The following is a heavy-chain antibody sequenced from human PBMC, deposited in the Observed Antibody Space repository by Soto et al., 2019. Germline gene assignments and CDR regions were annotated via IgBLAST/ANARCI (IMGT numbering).Heavy chain of an antibody. CDR2: MQPSTGRT. Sequence: SSVKVSRKASGYSFTRLYINRVRQTAGQGLEWMGWMQPSTGRTGYAQKFQGRVTMTRDTSITTAYMELTTLTSDDTACYYCARGVSAGVDYWGQGTLVTVSS. D-gene: IGHD1-26*01. V-gene: IGHV1-8*01. CDR3: ARGVSAGVDY. J-gene: IGHJ4*02. CDR1: GYSFTRLY.